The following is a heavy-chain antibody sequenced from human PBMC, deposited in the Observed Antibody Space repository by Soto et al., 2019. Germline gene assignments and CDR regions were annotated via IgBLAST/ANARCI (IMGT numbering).Heavy chain of an antibody. J-gene: IGHJ4*02. Sequence: GASVKVSCKASGYIFTNYAVHWVRQAPGQRLEWMGWINAGTGNTRYSQKLQRRDTITTDTSASTAYKEITSLRSEDTAVYYCARDRTTSSTRQFDYWGQGTLVTVSS. CDR2: INAGTGNT. V-gene: IGHV1-3*01. D-gene: IGHD4-17*01. CDR1: GYIFTNYA. CDR3: ARDRTTSSTRQFDY.